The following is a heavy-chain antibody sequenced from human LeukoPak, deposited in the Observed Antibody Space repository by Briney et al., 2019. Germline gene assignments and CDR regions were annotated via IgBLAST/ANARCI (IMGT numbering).Heavy chain of an antibody. V-gene: IGHV3-21*01. J-gene: IGHJ5*02. CDR1: GFTFRNYD. D-gene: IGHD3-16*01. Sequence: GGSLRLSCAASGFTFRNYDMNWVRQAPGKALEWVSSISISSDYIYYADSVKGRFTISRDNAKNSLNLQMNSLRADDTALYFCAVIYVWGSKTLDPWGRGTPVIVSS. CDR3: AVIYVWGSKTLDP. CDR2: ISISSDYI.